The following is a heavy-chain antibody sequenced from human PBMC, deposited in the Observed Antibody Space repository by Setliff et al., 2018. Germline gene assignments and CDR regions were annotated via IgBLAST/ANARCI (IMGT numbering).Heavy chain of an antibody. CDR3: ARSFSRREKFLLDY. Sequence: SGPTLVNPAQTLTLTCTFSRFSLSTSGMGVGWIRQPPGKRLEWIGEIIHSGSTNYNPSLKSRVTISMDTSKNQFSLKVSSVTAADTAVYYCARSFSRREKFLLDYWGQGALVTVSS. CDR1: RFSLSTSGMG. CDR2: IIHSGST. V-gene: IGHV4-28*02. J-gene: IGHJ4*02.